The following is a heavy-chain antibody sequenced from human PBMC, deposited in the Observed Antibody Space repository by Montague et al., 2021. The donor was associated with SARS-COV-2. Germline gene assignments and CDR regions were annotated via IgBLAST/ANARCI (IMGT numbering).Heavy chain of an antibody. CDR3: ARDPRYSLSWSFDY. D-gene: IGHD6-13*01. CDR2: TSYRSKRNN. CDR1: GDSVTSNTDA. J-gene: IGHJ4*02. V-gene: IGHV6-1*01. Sequence: CAISGDSVTSNTDAGTWLRHSPLNGLDWQGRTSYRSKRNNDYAVSVKSRMTISPDTSKNQFSLQLSSVTPEDRAVYYCARDPRYSLSWSFDYWGQGTLVTVSS.